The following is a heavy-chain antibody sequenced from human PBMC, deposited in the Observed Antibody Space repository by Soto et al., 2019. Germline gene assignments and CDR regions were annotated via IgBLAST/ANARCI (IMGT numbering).Heavy chain of an antibody. CDR3: ARVGDSSSLLHRPVGPFDY. CDR1: GFTFSSYG. V-gene: IGHV3-33*01. Sequence: PGGSLRLSCAASGFTFSSYGMHWVRQAPGKGLEWVAVIWYDGSNKYYADSVKGRFTISRDNSKNTLYLQMNSLRAEDTAVYYCARVGDSSSLLHRPVGPFDYWGQGTLVTVSS. J-gene: IGHJ4*02. CDR2: IWYDGSNK. D-gene: IGHD6-6*01.